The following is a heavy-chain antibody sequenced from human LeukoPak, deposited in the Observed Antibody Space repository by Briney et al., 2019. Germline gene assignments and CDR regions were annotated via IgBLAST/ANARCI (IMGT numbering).Heavy chain of an antibody. J-gene: IGHJ6*03. D-gene: IGHD2-21*01. CDR2: FTSMSRTI. CDR1: GFTFSSFA. CDR3: ARDISHYYYMDV. Sequence: GGSLRLSCAASGFTFSSFAMTWVRQVPGKRLEWVSSFTSMSRTIYYADSVKGRFTISRDDAKQSLYLQMDSLRVEDTAVYYCARDISHYYYMDVWGKGTTVTVSS. V-gene: IGHV3-21*01.